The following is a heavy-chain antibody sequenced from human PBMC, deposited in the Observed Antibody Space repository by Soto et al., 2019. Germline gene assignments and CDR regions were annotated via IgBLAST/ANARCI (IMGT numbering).Heavy chain of an antibody. V-gene: IGHV1-2*02. CDR2: INPNSGGT. D-gene: IGHD5-18*01. Sequence: ASVKVSCKASGYTFTGYYMHWVRQAPGQGLEWMGWINPNSGGTNYAQKFQGRVTMTRDTSISTAYMELRRLRSDDTAVYYCARVKGGIQYYYYGMDVWGQGTTVTVSS. CDR1: GYTFTGYY. CDR3: ARVKGGIQYYYYGMDV. J-gene: IGHJ6*02.